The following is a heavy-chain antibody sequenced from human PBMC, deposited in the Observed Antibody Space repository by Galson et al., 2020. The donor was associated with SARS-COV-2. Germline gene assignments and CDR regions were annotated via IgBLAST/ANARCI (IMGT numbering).Heavy chain of an antibody. CDR3: ARIRESSSYTYYHGMDV. CDR2: IFSNDEK. Sequence: SGPTLVKPTETLTLTCTVSGFALTNPGMGVSWIRQPPGKALEWLAHIFSNDEKFYSTSLKTRLTISKDTSKSQVVLTMTNVDPVDTATYYCARIRESSSYTYYHGMDVWGQGTTVTVSS. J-gene: IGHJ6*02. CDR1: GFALTNPGMG. V-gene: IGHV2-26*01. D-gene: IGHD4-4*01.